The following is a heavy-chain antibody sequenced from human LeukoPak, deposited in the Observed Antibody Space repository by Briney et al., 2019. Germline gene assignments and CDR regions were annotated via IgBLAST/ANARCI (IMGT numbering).Heavy chain of an antibody. J-gene: IGHJ4*02. CDR1: GYTFTRYD. Sequence: ASVKVSCKASGYTFTRYDINWVRQATGQELEGMGWMNPNSGNTGYAQKFQGRVTMTRNTSISTAYMELSSLRSEDTAVYYCARSLSKLELLPLDYWGQGTLVTVSS. V-gene: IGHV1-8*01. CDR2: MNPNSGNT. CDR3: ARSLSKLELLPLDY. D-gene: IGHD1-26*01.